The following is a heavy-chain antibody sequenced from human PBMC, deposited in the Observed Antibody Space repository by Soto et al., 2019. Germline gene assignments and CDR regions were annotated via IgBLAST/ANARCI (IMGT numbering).Heavy chain of an antibody. V-gene: IGHV4-34*01. Sequence: QVQLQQWGAGLLKPSETLSLTCAVYGGSFSGYYWSWIRQPPGKGLEWIGEINHSGSTNYNPSLKSRVTISVDTSKNQFSLKLSSVTAADTAVYYCARAPRWLQIPFDYWGQGTLVTVSS. D-gene: IGHD5-12*01. J-gene: IGHJ4*02. CDR2: INHSGST. CDR3: ARAPRWLQIPFDY. CDR1: GGSFSGYY.